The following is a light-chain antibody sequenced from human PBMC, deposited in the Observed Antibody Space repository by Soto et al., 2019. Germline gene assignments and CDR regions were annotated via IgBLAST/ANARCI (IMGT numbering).Light chain of an antibody. CDR1: HDVSRN. CDR2: DAS. CDR3: QQYNSMLS. J-gene: IGKJ4*01. V-gene: IGKV1-33*01. Sequence: DIQMTQSPSSLSASEGDRVTITCQSSHDVSRNLNWFQQKPREAPQLLIYDASNLERGVPSRFSGSGSGTDFTLTISSLQAEDVATYYCQQYNSMLSFGGGTEVEIK.